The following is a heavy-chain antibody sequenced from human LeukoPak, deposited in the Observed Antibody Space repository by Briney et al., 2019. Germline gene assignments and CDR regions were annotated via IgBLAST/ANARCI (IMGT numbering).Heavy chain of an antibody. D-gene: IGHD2-8*02. J-gene: IGHJ5*02. V-gene: IGHV3-23*01. CDR3: AKDGYCTGGDCFHSWFDP. CDR2: ITDIGDST. CDR1: GFPFSSYA. Sequence: GGSLRLSCAASGFPFSSYAMSWVRQAPGKGLEWVSAITDIGDSTYYADSVRGRFTISRDNSNNTLYLQVNSLRAEDTALYYCAKDGYCTGGDCFHSWFDPWGQGTLVTVSS.